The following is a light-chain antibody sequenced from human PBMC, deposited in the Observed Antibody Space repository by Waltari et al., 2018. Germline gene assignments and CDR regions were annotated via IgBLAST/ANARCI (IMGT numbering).Light chain of an antibody. CDR1: SSDVGGYNY. CDR2: DVH. CDR3: CSYAGTYSLV. V-gene: IGLV2-11*01. J-gene: IGLJ2*01. Sequence: QSALTQPRSVSGSPGQSVTISCTGTSSDVGGYNYVSWFQQHPGKAPKLVVCDVHQWSAGVPDRCSGSKSGNTASLTISGLQADDEADYYCCSYAGTYSLVFGGGTKLTVL.